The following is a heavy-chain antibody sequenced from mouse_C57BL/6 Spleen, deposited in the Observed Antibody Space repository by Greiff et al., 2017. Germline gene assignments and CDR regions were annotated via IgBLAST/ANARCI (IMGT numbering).Heavy chain of an antibody. V-gene: IGHV1-50*01. J-gene: IGHJ4*01. CDR2: IDPSDSYT. CDR1: GYTFTSYW. Sequence: QVQLQQPGAELVKPGASVKLSCKAYGYTFTSYWMQWVKQRPGQGLEWIGEIDPSDSYTNYNQKFKGKATLTVDTSSSTAYMQLSSLTSEDSAVYYCARGTTVVAHYAMDYWGQGTSVTVSS. CDR3: ARGTTVVAHYAMDY. D-gene: IGHD1-1*01.